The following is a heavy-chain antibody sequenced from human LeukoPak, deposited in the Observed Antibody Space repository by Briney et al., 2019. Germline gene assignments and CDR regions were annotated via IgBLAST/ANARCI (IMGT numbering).Heavy chain of an antibody. D-gene: IGHD4-17*01. Sequence: SETLSLTCTVSGGSISSSSYYWGWIRQPPGKGLEWIGSIYYSGSTYYNPSLKSRVTISVDTSKNQFSLKLSSVTAADTAVYYCARHTNYQDYGDQALDYWGQGTLVTVSS. J-gene: IGHJ4*02. CDR2: IYYSGST. CDR1: GGSISSSSYY. CDR3: ARHTNYQDYGDQALDY. V-gene: IGHV4-39*01.